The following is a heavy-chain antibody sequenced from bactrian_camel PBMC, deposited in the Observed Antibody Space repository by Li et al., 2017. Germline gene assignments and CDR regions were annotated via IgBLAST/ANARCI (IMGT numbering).Heavy chain of an antibody. CDR3: ATALYGGSWYELSPNQGVGY. Sequence: VQLVESGGGLVQPGGSLRLSCAASGFTFSSDDMSWVRQAPGKGLEWVSAINSGGGSTYYADSVKGRFTISRDNAKNTLYLQMNSLKTEDTAVYYCATALYGGSWYELSPNQGVGYWGQGTQVTVS. J-gene: IGHJ6*01. D-gene: IGHD6*01. V-gene: IGHV3S40*01. CDR1: GFTFSSDD. CDR2: INSGGGST.